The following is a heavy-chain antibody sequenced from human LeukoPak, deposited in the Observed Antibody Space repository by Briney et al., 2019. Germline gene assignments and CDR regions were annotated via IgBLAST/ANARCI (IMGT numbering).Heavy chain of an antibody. V-gene: IGHV4-34*01. CDR1: GGSFSGYY. CDR3: ARRRWYFDY. J-gene: IGHJ4*02. Sequence: SETLSLTCAVYGGSFSGYYWSWIRQPPGKGLEWIGEINHSGSTNYNPSLKSRVTISVDTSKNQFSLKLSSVTAADTAVYYCARRRWYFDYWGQGTLVTVSS. D-gene: IGHD3-16*01. CDR2: INHSGST.